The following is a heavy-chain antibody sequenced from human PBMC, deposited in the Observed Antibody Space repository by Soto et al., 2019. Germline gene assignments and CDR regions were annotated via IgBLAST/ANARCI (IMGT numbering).Heavy chain of an antibody. CDR2: ISSSSYI. D-gene: IGHD3-22*01. J-gene: IGHJ6*02. CDR1: GFTFSSYS. Sequence: AVSLRLSCAASGFTFSSYSMNWVRQAPGKGLEWVSSISSSSYIYYADSVKGRFTISRDNAKNSLYLQMNSLRAEDTAVYYCARDRGASSGFLNYYYYYGMDVWGQGTTVTVSS. CDR3: ARDRGASSGFLNYYYYYGMDV. V-gene: IGHV3-21*01.